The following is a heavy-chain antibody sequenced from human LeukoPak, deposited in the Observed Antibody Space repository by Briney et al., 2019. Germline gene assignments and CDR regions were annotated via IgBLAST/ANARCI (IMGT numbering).Heavy chain of an antibody. V-gene: IGHV3-23*01. CDR2: ISGSGGST. Sequence: GGSLRLFCGASGFTFSSYAMGWARHAPGEGLEWVAAISGSGGSTYYADSVKGRFTISRDNSKNTLYLQMDDLRAEDTAVYYCTRYNNDHFDYWGQGTLVTVSS. CDR1: GFTFSSYA. CDR3: TRYNNDHFDY. J-gene: IGHJ4*02. D-gene: IGHD1-14*01.